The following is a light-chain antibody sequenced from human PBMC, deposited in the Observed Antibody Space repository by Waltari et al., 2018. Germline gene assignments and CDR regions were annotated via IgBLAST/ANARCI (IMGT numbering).Light chain of an antibody. CDR2: DDG. CDR1: KIGRKN. Sequence: SYELTQPPSVSVAPGQTARITCAGDKIGRKNVHWYQHKPGQAPVLVVYDDGDRPSGIPERFSGSNSGNTAALTISRVDAGDEAEYYCQVWDSGSNHYVFGTVTKVTVL. V-gene: IGLV3-21*02. J-gene: IGLJ1*01. CDR3: QVWDSGSNHYV.